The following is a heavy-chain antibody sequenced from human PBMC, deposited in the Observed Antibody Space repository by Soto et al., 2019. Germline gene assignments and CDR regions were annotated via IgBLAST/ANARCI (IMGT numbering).Heavy chain of an antibody. V-gene: IGHV4-34*01. J-gene: IGHJ6*03. CDR1: GGSLSDYF. CDR2: INHLGSI. D-gene: IGHD2-21*01. CDR3: ARGGISHWAYFYYMDV. Sequence: QVQLQQWGAGLLKPSETLSLTCVVSGGSLSDYFWSWIRQPPGMALEWIGEINHLGSINYNPSLKSRVTMSVDTSKNQFSLTLNSVTAADTATYYCARGGISHWAYFYYMDVWDRGATGAVSS.